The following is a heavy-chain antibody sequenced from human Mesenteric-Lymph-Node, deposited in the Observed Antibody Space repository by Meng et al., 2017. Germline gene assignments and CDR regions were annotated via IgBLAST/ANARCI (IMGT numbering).Heavy chain of an antibody. CDR3: ARGDYVWGSYRPFDY. Sequence: GESLKISCAASGFTFSSYAMHWVRQAPGKGLQWVSAISQSSGTIYYADSVKGRFTVSRDNSKNTLYLQMNSLRAEDTAVYYCARGDYVWGSYRPFDYWGQGTLVTVSS. CDR1: GFTFSSYA. CDR2: ISQSSGTI. V-gene: IGHV3-64*04. J-gene: IGHJ4*02. D-gene: IGHD3-16*02.